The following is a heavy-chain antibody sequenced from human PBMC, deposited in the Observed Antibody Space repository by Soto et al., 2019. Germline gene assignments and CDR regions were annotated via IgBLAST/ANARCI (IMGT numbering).Heavy chain of an antibody. CDR3: ARRTGVWKAPPSYYYMDV. V-gene: IGHV4-59*01. Sequence: QVQLQESGPGLVKPSETLSLTCTVSGGSISSYYWSWIRQPPGKGLEWIGYIYYSGSTNYNPSLKSRVTISVDTSKNQFSLKLSSVTAADTAVYYCARRTGVWKAPPSYYYMDVWGKGTTVTVSS. CDR2: IYYSGST. CDR1: GGSISSYY. J-gene: IGHJ6*03. D-gene: IGHD7-27*01.